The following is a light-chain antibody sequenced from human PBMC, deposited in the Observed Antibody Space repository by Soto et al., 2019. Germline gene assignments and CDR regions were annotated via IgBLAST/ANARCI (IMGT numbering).Light chain of an antibody. CDR1: SSNIGGKS. V-gene: IGLV1-51*01. Sequence: SVLTQPPSVSAAPGQKVTISCSGSSSNIGGKSVSWYQQLPGTAPKLLIYDDDKRPSGIPDRFSGSKSGTSATLGITGFQTGDEADYYCGSWDSSLSAYVFATGTKVTVL. CDR3: GSWDSSLSAYV. J-gene: IGLJ1*01. CDR2: DDD.